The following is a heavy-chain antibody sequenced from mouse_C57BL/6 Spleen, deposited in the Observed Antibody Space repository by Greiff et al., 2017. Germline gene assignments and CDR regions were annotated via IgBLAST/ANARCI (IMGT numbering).Heavy chain of an antibody. CDR3: TLFITTVVAPDC. J-gene: IGHJ2*01. D-gene: IGHD1-1*01. Sequence: QVQLQQSGAELVRPGASVTLSCKASGYTFTDYEMHWVKQTTVHGLEWIGAIDPETGGTAYNQKFKGKAILTADKSSSTAYMELRSLTSEDSAVYYCTLFITTVVAPDCWGQGTTLTVSS. CDR2: IDPETGGT. CDR1: GYTFTDYE. V-gene: IGHV1-15*01.